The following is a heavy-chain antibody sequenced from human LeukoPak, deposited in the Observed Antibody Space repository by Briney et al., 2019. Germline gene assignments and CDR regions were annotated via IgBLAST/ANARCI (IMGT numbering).Heavy chain of an antibody. V-gene: IGHV3-64*02. Sequence: GGSLRLSCVGSGFTFSNHALHWVRQFPGKRLEYVSAISNNGRSTHYIDSVKGRFTVSRDNSKETVYLQLGSLRPEDTALYYCARGLSGAPDYWGRGTLVTVSS. D-gene: IGHD3-10*01. CDR3: ARGLSGAPDY. J-gene: IGHJ1*01. CDR1: GFTFSNHA. CDR2: ISNNGRST.